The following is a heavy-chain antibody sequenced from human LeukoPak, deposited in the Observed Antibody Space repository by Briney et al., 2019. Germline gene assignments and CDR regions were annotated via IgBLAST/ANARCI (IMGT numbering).Heavy chain of an antibody. V-gene: IGHV4-59*11. D-gene: IGHD3-3*01. CDR1: GGSLSGHY. CDR3: ARGRITIFGVVTPHFDY. CDR2: IHDSANT. J-gene: IGHJ4*02. Sequence: SETLSLTCTVSGGSLSGHYWSWIRQPPGKRLEWIAYIHDSANTNYNPSLKSRVTISVDTSKNQFSLKLSSVTAADTAVYYCARGRITIFGVVTPHFDYWGQGTLDTVSS.